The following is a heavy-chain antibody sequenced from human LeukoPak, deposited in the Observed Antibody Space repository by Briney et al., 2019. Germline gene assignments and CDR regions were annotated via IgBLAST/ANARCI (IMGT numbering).Heavy chain of an antibody. V-gene: IGHV4-59*01. CDR2: FYYTGTT. CDR3: ARGNSGPEY. J-gene: IGHJ4*02. Sequence: SETLSLTCTVPGGSISSYYWSWIRQSPEKGLEWIGYFYYTGTTNVHPSLQSRASISVDTSKNQFSLKLRSVTAADTAVYYCARGNSGPEYWGQGTLVTVSS. CDR1: GGSISSYY. D-gene: IGHD3-10*01.